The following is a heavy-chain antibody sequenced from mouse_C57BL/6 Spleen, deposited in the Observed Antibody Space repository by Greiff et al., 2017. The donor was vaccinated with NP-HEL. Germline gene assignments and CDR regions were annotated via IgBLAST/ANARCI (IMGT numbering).Heavy chain of an antibody. CDR1: GYTFTDYN. CDR3: ARARNFYWYFDV. Sequence: EVQLQQSGPELVKPGASVKISCKASGYTFTDYNMDWVKQSPGQSLEWIGDINPNNGGTIYNQKFKGKATLTVDKSSSTAYMELRSLTSEDTAVYYCARARNFYWYFDVWGTGTTVTVSS. J-gene: IGHJ1*03. CDR2: INPNNGGT. V-gene: IGHV1-18*01.